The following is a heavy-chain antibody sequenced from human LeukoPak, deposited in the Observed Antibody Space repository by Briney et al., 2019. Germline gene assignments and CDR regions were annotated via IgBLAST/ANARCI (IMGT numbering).Heavy chain of an antibody. Sequence: SETLSLTCTVSGGSISSSSYYWGWIRQPPGKGLEWIGNIYYSGSTYYNPSLKSRVTISVDTSKNQFSLKLSSVTAADTAVYYCAGPRSGWYYPRNSGFDYWGQGTLVTVSS. CDR3: AGPRSGWYYPRNSGFDY. CDR2: IYYSGST. D-gene: IGHD6-19*01. CDR1: GGSISSSSYY. V-gene: IGHV4-39*01. J-gene: IGHJ4*02.